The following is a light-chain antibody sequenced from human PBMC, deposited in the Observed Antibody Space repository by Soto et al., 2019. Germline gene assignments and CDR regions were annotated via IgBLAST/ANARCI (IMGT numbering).Light chain of an antibody. V-gene: IGKV3-20*01. Sequence: EIVLTQSPGTLSLSPGERATLSCRASQSVSSSHLAWYQQKPGQAPRLLIYGASNRATGIPDRFSGSGSGTDFTLTISRLEPEDFAVYYCQHYGTSLWPFGQGTKVEIK. CDR1: QSVSSSH. J-gene: IGKJ1*01. CDR2: GAS. CDR3: QHYGTSLWP.